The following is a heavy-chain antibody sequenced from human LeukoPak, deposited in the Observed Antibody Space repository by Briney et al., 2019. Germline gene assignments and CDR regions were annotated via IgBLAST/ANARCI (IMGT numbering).Heavy chain of an antibody. Sequence: GGSLRLSCAASGFTFSSYEMNWVRQAPGKGLEWVSYISSSGSTIYYADSVKGRFTISRDNAKNSLYLQMNSLRAEDTAVYYCARARVVVVPAAQRRTYYMDVWGKGTRSPSP. J-gene: IGHJ6*03. CDR1: GFTFSSYE. CDR2: ISSSGSTI. CDR3: ARARVVVVPAAQRRTYYMDV. D-gene: IGHD2-2*01. V-gene: IGHV3-48*03.